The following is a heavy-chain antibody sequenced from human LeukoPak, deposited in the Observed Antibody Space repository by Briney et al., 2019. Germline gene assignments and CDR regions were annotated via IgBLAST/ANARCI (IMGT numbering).Heavy chain of an antibody. CDR1: GFTFSSYA. D-gene: IGHD3-10*01. V-gene: IGHV3-23*01. CDR3: AKGVGSYKDIDY. J-gene: IGHJ4*02. CDR2: ISGSGDTT. Sequence: QPGGSLRLSCAASGFTFSSYAMSWVRQASGKGLEWVSVISGSGDTTYYADSVKGRFTISRDNSKNTLFLQMNSLRAEDTAVYYCAKGVGSYKDIDYWGQGTLVTVSS.